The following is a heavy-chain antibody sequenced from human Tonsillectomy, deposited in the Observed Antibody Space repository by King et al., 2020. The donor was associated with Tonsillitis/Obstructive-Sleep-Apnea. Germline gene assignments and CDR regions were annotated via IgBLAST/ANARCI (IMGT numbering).Heavy chain of an antibody. J-gene: IGHJ4*02. CDR3: ARTTGHRPFDFDY. CDR2: ISGSGGTT. D-gene: IGHD1-1*01. Sequence: QLVQSGGGLVQPGGSLRLSCAASGFTFSSYAMSWVRQAPGKGLEWVSTISGSGGTTYYADSVKGRFTISRDNSKNTLYLQMNSLRAEDTAVYSCARTTGHRPFDFDYWGQGTLVTVSS. CDR1: GFTFSSYA. V-gene: IGHV3-23*04.